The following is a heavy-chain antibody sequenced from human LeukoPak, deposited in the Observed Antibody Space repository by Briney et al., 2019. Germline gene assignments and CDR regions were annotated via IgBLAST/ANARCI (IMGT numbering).Heavy chain of an antibody. CDR2: IYYSGST. CDR1: GGSISSSSYY. CDR3: ASDVRGTYSWDY. V-gene: IGHV4-39*07. Sequence: SETLSLTCTVSGGSISSSSYYWGWIRQPPGKGLEWIGSIYYSGSTYYNPSLKSRVTISVDTSKNQFSLKLSSVTAADTAVYYCASDVRGTYSWDYWGQGTLVTVSS. J-gene: IGHJ4*02. D-gene: IGHD1-26*01.